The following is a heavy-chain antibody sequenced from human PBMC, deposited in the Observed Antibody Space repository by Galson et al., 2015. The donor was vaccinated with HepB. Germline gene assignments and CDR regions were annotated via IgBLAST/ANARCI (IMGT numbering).Heavy chain of an antibody. CDR3: ARDLLIVEMATISGFDY. CDR1: GYTFTSYG. V-gene: IGHV1-18*01. CDR2: ISAYNGNT. J-gene: IGHJ4*02. D-gene: IGHD5-24*01. Sequence: SVKVSCKASGYTFTSYGISWVRQAPGQGLEWMGWISAYNGNTNYAQKLQGRVTMTSDTSTSTAYMELRSLRSDDTAVYYCARDLLIVEMATISGFDYWGQGTLVTVSS.